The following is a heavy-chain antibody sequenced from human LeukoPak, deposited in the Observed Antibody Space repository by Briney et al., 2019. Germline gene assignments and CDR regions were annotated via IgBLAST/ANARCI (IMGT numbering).Heavy chain of an antibody. D-gene: IGHD2-15*01. CDR1: GGTFSSYA. J-gene: IGHJ3*02. CDR3: ARGYCSGGSCYPDAFDI. V-gene: IGHV1-69*13. Sequence: GASVKVSCKASGGTFSSYAISWVRQAPGQGLEWMGGIIPIFGTANYAQKFQGRVTITADESTSTAYMELSSLRSEDTAVYYCARGYCSGGSCYPDAFDIWGQGTMVTVSS. CDR2: IIPIFGTA.